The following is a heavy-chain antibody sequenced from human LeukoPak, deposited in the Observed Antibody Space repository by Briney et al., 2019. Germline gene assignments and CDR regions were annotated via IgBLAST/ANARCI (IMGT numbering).Heavy chain of an antibody. V-gene: IGHV4-39*01. CDR1: GGSISSSSYY. CDR3: ATLDVDCDY. J-gene: IGHJ4*02. D-gene: IGHD2-2*03. CDR2: IYYSGST. Sequence: PSETLSLTCTASGGSISSSSYYWGWIRQPQGKGLEGIVSIYYSGSTYYNPSLKSLVTISVATSKNQFSLKLSSVTAADTAVYYCATLDVDCDYWGPGTLVTVSP.